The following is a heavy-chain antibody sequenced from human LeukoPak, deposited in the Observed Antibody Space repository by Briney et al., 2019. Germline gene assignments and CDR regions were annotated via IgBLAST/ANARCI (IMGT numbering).Heavy chain of an antibody. D-gene: IGHD2-21*01. J-gene: IGHJ2*01. CDR2: IYYSGST. CDR3: ARDRHSLGYFDL. CDR1: GGSIRSYY. V-gene: IGHV4-59*01. Sequence: SETLSLTCTVSGGSIRSYYWSWIRQPPGKGLEWIGYIYYSGSTNYNPSLKSRISISVDASKNQFSLKLSSVTAADTAVYYCARDRHSLGYFDLWGRGTLVTVSS.